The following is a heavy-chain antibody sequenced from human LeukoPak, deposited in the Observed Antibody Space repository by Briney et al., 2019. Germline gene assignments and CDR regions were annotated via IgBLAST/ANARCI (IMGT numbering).Heavy chain of an antibody. CDR2: IIPILGIA. D-gene: IGHD6-19*01. CDR1: GGTFSSYA. V-gene: IGHV1-69*04. CDR3: ARGNYSSGWYTPLFDY. J-gene: IGHJ4*02. Sequence: ASVKVSCKASGGTFSSYAISWVRQAPGLGLEWMGSIIPILGIANYAQKFQGRVTITADKSTSTAYMELSSLRSEDTAVYYCARGNYSSGWYTPLFDYRGQGTLVTVSS.